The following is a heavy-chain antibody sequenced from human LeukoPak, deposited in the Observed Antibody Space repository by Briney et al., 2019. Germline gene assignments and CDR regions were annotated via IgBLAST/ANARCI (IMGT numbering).Heavy chain of an antibody. CDR3: VRGLV. J-gene: IGHJ3*01. CDR1: GFTFSTYS. CDR2: INSNSTSNSIK. Sequence: QAGGSLRLSCATSGFTFSTYSMNWVRQAPGKGLEWVSYINSNSTSNSIKYYADSVQGRFTISRDNAKNSLYLQMNSLRAEDTAVYYCVRGLVWGQGTMVTVSS. V-gene: IGHV3-48*01.